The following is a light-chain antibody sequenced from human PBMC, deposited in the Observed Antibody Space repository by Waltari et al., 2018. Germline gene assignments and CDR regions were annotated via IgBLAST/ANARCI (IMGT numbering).Light chain of an antibody. Sequence: QSALTQPPSASGSPGPSVTIPCPGTSSHVGGYHFVSWYQHHPGKAPKLMIHEVTKRPSGVPDRFSGSKSGNTASLTVSGLRAEDEADYYCSSYGGNYYAFGTGTKVTVL. CDR1: SSHVGGYHF. J-gene: IGLJ1*01. CDR2: EVT. V-gene: IGLV2-8*01. CDR3: SSYGGNYYA.